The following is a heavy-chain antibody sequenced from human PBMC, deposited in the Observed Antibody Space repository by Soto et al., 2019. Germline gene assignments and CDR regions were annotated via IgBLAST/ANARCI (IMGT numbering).Heavy chain of an antibody. D-gene: IGHD3-16*01. V-gene: IGHV4-61*01. Sequence: SSTXSLTCTVSGDSVIIGNYYWTWIRQPPGKGLEWIGSIYFTGITNYNPSLKSRLTMSIDTSRNLFSLRLDSVTAADTAVYYCGRVKVDTYMIYWSDPRGQRTLVTVYS. J-gene: IGHJ5*02. CDR2: IYFTGIT. CDR1: GDSVIIGNYY. CDR3: GRVKVDTYMIYWSDP.